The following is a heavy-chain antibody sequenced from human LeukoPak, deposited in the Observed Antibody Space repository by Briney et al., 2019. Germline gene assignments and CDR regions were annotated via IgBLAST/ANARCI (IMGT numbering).Heavy chain of an antibody. CDR1: GYTFSSYW. D-gene: IGHD3-10*01. V-gene: IGHV5-51*01. CDR2: IYPGDSDT. J-gene: IGHJ4*02. Sequence: GESLKISFQGSGYTFSSYWIGWVRPMPGKGLEWMGIIYPGDSDTRYSPSFQGHVTITADKSISTAYLQWNSLKASDTAMYYCARSDGSGRGGDDCWGQGTLVTVSS. CDR3: ARSDGSGRGGDDC.